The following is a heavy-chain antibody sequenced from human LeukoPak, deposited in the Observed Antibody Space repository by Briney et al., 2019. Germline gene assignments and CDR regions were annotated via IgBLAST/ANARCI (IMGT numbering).Heavy chain of an antibody. J-gene: IGHJ4*02. CDR1: RFTFSSYS. CDR2: ISSSSSYI. V-gene: IGHV3-21*01. CDR3: ASGRGYCSGGSCPFDY. Sequence: KPGGSLRLSCAASRFTFSSYSMNWVRQAPGKGLEGVSSISSSSSYIYYADSVKGRFTISRDNAKNSLYLQMNSLRAEDAAAYYCASGRGYCSGGSCPFDYWGQGTLVTVSS. D-gene: IGHD2-15*01.